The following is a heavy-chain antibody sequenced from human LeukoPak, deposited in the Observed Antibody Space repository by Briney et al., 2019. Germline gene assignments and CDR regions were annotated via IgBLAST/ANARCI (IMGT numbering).Heavy chain of an antibody. Sequence: SETLSLTCAVYGGSLSGYYWSWIRQPPGKGLEWIGEINHSGSTNYNPSLKSRVTISVDTSKNQFSLKLSSVTAADTAVYYCARGPAAMVVRRFKHFDYWGQGTLVTVSS. CDR1: GGSLSGYY. D-gene: IGHD5-18*01. CDR3: ARGPAAMVVRRFKHFDY. V-gene: IGHV4-34*01. CDR2: INHSGST. J-gene: IGHJ4*02.